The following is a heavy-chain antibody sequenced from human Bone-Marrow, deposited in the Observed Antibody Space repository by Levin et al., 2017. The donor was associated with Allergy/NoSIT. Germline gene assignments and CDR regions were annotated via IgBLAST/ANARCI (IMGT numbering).Heavy chain of an antibody. J-gene: IGHJ5*02. D-gene: IGHD3-10*01. CDR1: GSIFINYW. CDR3: ARLALWFGELKGYFDP. CDR2: IYPGDSDT. V-gene: IGHV5-51*01. Sequence: GGSLRLSCKASGSIFINYWIVWVRQMPGKGLEWMGIIYPGDSDTRYNPSFQGQVTISADKSISTAYVHWNNLKASDTAMYYCARLALWFGELKGYFDPWGQGTQVTVSS.